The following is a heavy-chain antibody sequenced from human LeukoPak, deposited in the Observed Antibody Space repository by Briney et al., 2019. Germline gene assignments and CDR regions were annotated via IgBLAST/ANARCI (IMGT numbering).Heavy chain of an antibody. CDR3: ARDNGYSSGWYDRADAFDI. D-gene: IGHD6-19*01. V-gene: IGHV3-20*04. CDR1: GFSFDDYG. CDR2: INWNGDST. Sequence: GESLRLSCAASGFSFDDYGLTWVRQAPGKGLEWVSGINWNGDSTDYADSVKGRFTISRDNAKNSLYLQMNSLRAEDTAVYYCARDNGYSSGWYDRADAFDIWGQGTMVTVSS. J-gene: IGHJ3*02.